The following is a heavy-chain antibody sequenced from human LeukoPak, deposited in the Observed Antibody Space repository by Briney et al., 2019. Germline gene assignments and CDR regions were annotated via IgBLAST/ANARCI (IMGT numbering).Heavy chain of an antibody. CDR3: ARVSESGNSDY. D-gene: IGHD4-23*01. CDR2: IWYDGTNK. CDR1: GFSFTSYG. Sequence: PGRSLRLSCAASGFSFTSYGMHWVRQAPGKGLEWVAVIWYDGTNKYYADSVKGRFTISRDTSNNMLYLQMNSLRAEDRAVYYCARVSESGNSDYWGQGTLVTVSS. V-gene: IGHV3-33*01. J-gene: IGHJ4*02.